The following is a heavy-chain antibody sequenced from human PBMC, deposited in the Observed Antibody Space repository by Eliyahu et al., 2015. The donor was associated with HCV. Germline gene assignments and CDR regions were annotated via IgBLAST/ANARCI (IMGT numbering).Heavy chain of an antibody. Sequence: QVQLQESGPGLVKPSETLSLTCTVSGGSISSYYWSWIRQPPGKGLEWIGYIYYSGSTNYNPSLKSRVTISVDTSKNQFSLKLSSVTAADTAVYYCARKPGRDYGMDVWGQGTTVTVSS. CDR3: ARKPGRDYGMDV. D-gene: IGHD1-26*01. V-gene: IGHV4-59*01. J-gene: IGHJ6*02. CDR2: IYYSGST. CDR1: GGSISSYY.